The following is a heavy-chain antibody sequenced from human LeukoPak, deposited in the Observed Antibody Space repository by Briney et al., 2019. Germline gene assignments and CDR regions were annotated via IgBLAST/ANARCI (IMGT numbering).Heavy chain of an antibody. D-gene: IGHD6-19*01. CDR3: ARVVVAGTLGY. Sequence: ASVKVSCKASGYSFTSYYMHWVRQAPGQGLEWMGIINPSGGSTSYAQKFQGRVTMTRDMSTTTAYMELSSLRPEDTAGYYGARVVVAGTLGYWGQGTLVTVSS. J-gene: IGHJ4*02. CDR2: INPSGGST. V-gene: IGHV1-46*01. CDR1: GYSFTSYY.